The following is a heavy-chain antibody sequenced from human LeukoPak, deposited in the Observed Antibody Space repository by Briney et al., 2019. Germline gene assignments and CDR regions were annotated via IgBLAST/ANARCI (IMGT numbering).Heavy chain of an antibody. Sequence: SVKVSCKASGVTFNSYAISWVRQAPGQGLEWMGGLIPIFATATYAQKVQGTVTITAAASTSTAYMELSSLRSEDTAVYCCARAGISLPWNFDYWGQGTLVTVSS. CDR3: ARAGISLPWNFDY. J-gene: IGHJ4*02. CDR2: LIPIFATA. V-gene: IGHV1-69*13. CDR1: GVTFNSYA. D-gene: IGHD2/OR15-2a*01.